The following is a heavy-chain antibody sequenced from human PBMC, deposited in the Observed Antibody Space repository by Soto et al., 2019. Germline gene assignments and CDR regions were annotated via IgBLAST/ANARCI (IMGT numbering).Heavy chain of an antibody. V-gene: IGHV4-34*01. CDR2: INHSGST. J-gene: IGHJ4*02. D-gene: IGHD2-15*01. Sequence: SETLSLTCAVYGGSFSGYYWSWIRQPPGKGLEWIGEINHSGSTYYNPSLKSRVTMSVDTSKNQFSLKLSSVTAADTAVYYCARGGVVVAATSRPHHFDYWGQGTLVTVSS. CDR3: ARGGVVVAATSRPHHFDY. CDR1: GGSFSGYY.